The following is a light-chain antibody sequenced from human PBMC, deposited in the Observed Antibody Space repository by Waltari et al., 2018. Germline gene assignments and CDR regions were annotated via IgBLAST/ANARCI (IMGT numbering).Light chain of an antibody. J-gene: IGKJ1*01. CDR1: QSITNW. CDR3: QQYDNYWT. V-gene: IGKV1-5*03. Sequence: DIQMTQSPSTLSASVGDRVTITCRASQSITNWLAWYQQKPGKAPKLLIYKASNLESGVPSRFSGSGSGTEFTLTISSLQPDDFATYYCQQYDNYWTFGQGTNVEIK. CDR2: KAS.